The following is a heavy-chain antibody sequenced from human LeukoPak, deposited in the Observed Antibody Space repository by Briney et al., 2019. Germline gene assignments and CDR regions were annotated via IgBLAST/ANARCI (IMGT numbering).Heavy chain of an antibody. J-gene: IGHJ4*02. V-gene: IGHV4-34*01. CDR3: ARETYTAMADY. CDR1: GGSFSGYY. CDR2: INHSGST. D-gene: IGHD5-18*01. Sequence: SETLSLTCAVYGGSFSGYYWSWIRQPPGKGLEWIGEINHSGSTNYNPSLKSRVTISVDTSKNQFSLKLSSVTAADTAVYYCARETYTAMADYWGQGTLVTVSS.